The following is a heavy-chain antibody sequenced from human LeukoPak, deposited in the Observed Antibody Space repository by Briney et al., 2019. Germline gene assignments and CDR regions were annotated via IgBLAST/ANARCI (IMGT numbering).Heavy chain of an antibody. CDR2: IYYSGST. CDR1: GGSISSGSYY. D-gene: IGHD1-7*01. J-gene: IGHJ4*02. CDR3: ARLSGTAAFDY. Sequence: SQTLSLTCTVSGGSISSGSYYWSWIRQPPGKGLEWIGYIYYSGSTNYNPSLKSRVTISVDTSKNQFSLKLSSVTAADTAVYYCARLSGTAAFDYWGQGTLVTVSS. V-gene: IGHV4-61*01.